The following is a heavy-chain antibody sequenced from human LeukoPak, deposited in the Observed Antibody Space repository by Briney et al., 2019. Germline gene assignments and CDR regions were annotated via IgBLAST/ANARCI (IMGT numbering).Heavy chain of an antibody. CDR2: FYYSGST. CDR3: ARHVVSDFWSGYPIDY. D-gene: IGHD3-3*01. J-gene: IGHJ4*02. Sequence: SETLSLTCTVSGGSISGSSSYWGWIRQPPGKGLEWIGSFYYSGSTYYNPSLKSRVTISVDTSKNQFSLKLSSVTAADTAVYYCARHVVSDFWSGYPIDYWGQGTLVTVSS. CDR1: GGSISGSSSY. V-gene: IGHV4-39*01.